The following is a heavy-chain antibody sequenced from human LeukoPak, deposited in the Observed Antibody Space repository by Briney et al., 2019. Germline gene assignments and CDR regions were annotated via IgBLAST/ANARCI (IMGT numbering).Heavy chain of an antibody. CDR1: GFTFSSYW. CDR2: ISGSSSYI. Sequence: GGSLRLSCAASGFTFSSYWMSWVRQAPGKGLEWVSSISGSSSYINYADSVKGRFTISRDNAQNSLFLQLNSLRAEDTAVYYCARDPYSSGWYKDAFDIWGQGTMVTVSS. D-gene: IGHD6-19*01. J-gene: IGHJ3*02. V-gene: IGHV3-21*01. CDR3: ARDPYSSGWYKDAFDI.